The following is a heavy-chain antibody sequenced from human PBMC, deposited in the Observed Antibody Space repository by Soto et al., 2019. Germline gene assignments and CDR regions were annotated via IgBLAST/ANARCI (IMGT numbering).Heavy chain of an antibody. CDR3: ARDFPTAGYGSGWYDY. Sequence: QVQLQESGPGLVKPSETLSLTCTVSGGSISGFYWSWIRQPPGKGLEWIGYVNDRGNTNYNPSLKSRVTISVDTSKNHFSLKLSSVTAADTAVYYCARDFPTAGYGSGWYDYWGQGTLVTVSS. J-gene: IGHJ4*02. CDR1: GGSISGFY. D-gene: IGHD6-19*01. V-gene: IGHV4-59*01. CDR2: VNDRGNT.